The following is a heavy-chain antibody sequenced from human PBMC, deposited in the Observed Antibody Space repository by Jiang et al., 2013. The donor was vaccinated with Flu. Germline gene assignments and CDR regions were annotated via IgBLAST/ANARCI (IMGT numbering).Heavy chain of an antibody. J-gene: IGHJ4*02. CDR2: ISYEGSYK. Sequence: VQLVESGGGVVQPGKSLRLSCAASGFTFSSYGMHWVRQAPGKGLEWVAVISYEGSYKYYADSVRGRFTVSRDNSKNTLYLQMNSLRAEDTAVYYCASPITIFGVVPYYFDNWGQGTLVTVSS. D-gene: IGHD3-3*01. CDR1: GFTFSSYG. V-gene: IGHV3-30*03. CDR3: ASPITIFGVVPYYFDN.